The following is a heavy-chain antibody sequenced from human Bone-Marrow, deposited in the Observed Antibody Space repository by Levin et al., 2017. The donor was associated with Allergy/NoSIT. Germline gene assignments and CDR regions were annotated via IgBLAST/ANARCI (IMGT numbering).Heavy chain of an antibody. D-gene: IGHD6-13*01. J-gene: IGHJ6*02. Sequence: LSLTCAASGFPFNHYAIHWVRQAPGKGLEWMAVISSDGEDKHFADSVKGRITISRDNSKNTLYLQINSLTNEDAAVYYCARDLSKQLVRLKYYYFGMDVWGQGTTVTVSS. CDR2: ISSDGEDK. V-gene: IGHV3-30*03. CDR3: ARDLSKQLVRLKYYYFGMDV. CDR1: GFPFNHYA.